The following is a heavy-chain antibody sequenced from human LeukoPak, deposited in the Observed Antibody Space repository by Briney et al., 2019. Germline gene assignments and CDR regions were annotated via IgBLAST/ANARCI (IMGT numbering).Heavy chain of an antibody. CDR1: GYTFTSYA. V-gene: IGHV1-3*01. D-gene: IGHD1-7*01. Sequence: ASVKVSCKASGYTFTSYAMHWVRQAPGQGLEWMGWINGGNGNTRYSQKLQGRVTITRDTSANTVYMELSSLRSGDTAVYYCARDDWNYKFTIHSYYYGMDVWGQGTTVTVSS. J-gene: IGHJ6*02. CDR2: INGGNGNT. CDR3: ARDDWNYKFTIHSYYYGMDV.